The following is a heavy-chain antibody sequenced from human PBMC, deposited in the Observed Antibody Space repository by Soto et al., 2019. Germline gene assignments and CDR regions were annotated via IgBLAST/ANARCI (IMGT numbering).Heavy chain of an antibody. CDR2: INPFDGSR. CDR3: ATVGYSGYDFNYYYGMDV. D-gene: IGHD5-12*01. CDR1: GYIFTSYH. V-gene: IGHV1-46*01. Sequence: GASVKVSCKASGYIFTSYHLHWVRQAPGQGLEWMGWINPFDGSRMFAQKFQGRVTMTEDTSTDTAYMELSSLRSEDTAVYYCATVGYSGYDFNYYYGMDVWGQGTTVTVSS. J-gene: IGHJ6*02.